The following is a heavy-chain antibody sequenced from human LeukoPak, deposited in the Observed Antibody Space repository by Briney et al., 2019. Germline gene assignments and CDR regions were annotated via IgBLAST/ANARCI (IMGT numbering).Heavy chain of an antibody. CDR3: ARVGGYCSSTSCYYRY. D-gene: IGHD2-2*01. V-gene: IGHV1-69*01. Sequence: SVKVSCKASGGTFSSYAISWVRQAPGQGLESMGGIIPIFGTANYAQKFQGRVTITADESTSTAYMELSSLRSEDTAVYYCARVGGYCSSTSCYYRYWGQGTLVTVSS. CDR2: IIPIFGTA. CDR1: GGTFSSYA. J-gene: IGHJ4*02.